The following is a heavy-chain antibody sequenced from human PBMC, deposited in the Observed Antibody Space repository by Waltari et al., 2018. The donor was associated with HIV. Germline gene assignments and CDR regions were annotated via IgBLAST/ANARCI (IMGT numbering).Heavy chain of an antibody. J-gene: IGHJ4*02. D-gene: IGHD6-13*01. CDR2: IYYGVST. V-gene: IGHV4-39*07. Sequence: QLQLQESGPGLVEPLETLSHTCNVTRRCISRSSYYRRGLRQPPGKGLSWIGSIYYGVSTSYRPPLQGRSTISVATSKSQFSLKLNSVTAADAAVYYCARDRRSSSWFYYWGQGTLVTVSS. CDR3: ARDRRSSSWFYY. CDR1: RRCISRSSYY.